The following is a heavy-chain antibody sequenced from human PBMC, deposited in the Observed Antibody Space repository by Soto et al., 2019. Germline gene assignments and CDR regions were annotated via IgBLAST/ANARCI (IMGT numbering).Heavy chain of an antibody. CDR3: ARGRPKYYYGSGSYYKGYFDY. D-gene: IGHD3-10*01. J-gene: IGHJ4*02. CDR1: GGSFSGYY. V-gene: IGHV4-34*01. Sequence: PSETLSLTCAVYGGSFSGYYWSWIRQPPGKGLEWIGEINHSGSTNYNPSLKSRVTISVDTSKNQFSLKLSSVTAADTAVYYCARGRPKYYYGSGSYYKGYFDYWGQGTLVTVSS. CDR2: INHSGST.